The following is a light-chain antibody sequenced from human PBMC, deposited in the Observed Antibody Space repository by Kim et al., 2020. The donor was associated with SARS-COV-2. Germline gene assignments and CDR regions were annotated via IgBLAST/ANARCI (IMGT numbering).Light chain of an antibody. V-gene: IGLV4-60*03. CDR3: ETWDSNTRV. CDR1: SGHSSNI. Sequence: SSVKLTCTLSSGHSSNIIAWHQHQPGKAPRYLMKVEGSGSYNKGSGVPDRFSGSSSGADRYLTISDLQSEDEADYYCETWDSNTRVFGGGTQLTVL. J-gene: IGLJ3*02. CDR2: VEGSGSY.